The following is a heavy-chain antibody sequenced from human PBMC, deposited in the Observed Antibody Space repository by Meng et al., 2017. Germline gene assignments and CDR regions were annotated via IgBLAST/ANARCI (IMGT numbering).Heavy chain of an antibody. CDR3: ARARGSSGYYAFDY. CDR2: IIPIFGTA. D-gene: IGHD3-22*01. Sequence: QSVLCGAEVKKPGSSVKVSRNASGGTFSSYAISWVRQAPGQGLEWMGGIIPIFGTANYAQKFQGRVTITADKSTSTAYMELSSLRSEDTAVYYCARARGSSGYYAFDYWGQGTLVTVSS. J-gene: IGHJ4*02. CDR1: GGTFSSYA. V-gene: IGHV1-69*06.